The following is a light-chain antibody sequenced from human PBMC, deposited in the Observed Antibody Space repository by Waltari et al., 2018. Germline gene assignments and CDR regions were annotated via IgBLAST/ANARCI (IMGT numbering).Light chain of an antibody. CDR1: QSVLYSSNNKNY. V-gene: IGKV4-1*01. CDR2: WAS. J-gene: IGKJ1*01. Sequence: DIVMTQSPDSLAVSLGERATINCKSSQSVLYSSNNKNYLAWYQQKPGQPPKLLIYWASTRECGVPDRVSGSGSGTDFTLTISSLQAEDVADYYCQQYYSTPWTFGQGTKVEIK. CDR3: QQYYSTPWT.